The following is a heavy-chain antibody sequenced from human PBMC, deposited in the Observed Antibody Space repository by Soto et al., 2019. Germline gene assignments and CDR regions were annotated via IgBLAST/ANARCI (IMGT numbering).Heavy chain of an antibody. CDR2: ITWNGKMT. CDR3: AKGGPDAFCGGGRCYFES. CDR1: GFTFDDFA. Sequence: EVHLVDSGGGLAQPGRSLRLSCAASGFTFDDFAMHWVRRVPGKGLEWVSSITWNGKMTDYADSVKGRFFISRDNAKNSLYLQMNSLRREDTALYYCAKGGPDAFCGGGRCYFESWGQGTQVTVSS. J-gene: IGHJ4*02. V-gene: IGHV3-9*01. D-gene: IGHD2-21*01.